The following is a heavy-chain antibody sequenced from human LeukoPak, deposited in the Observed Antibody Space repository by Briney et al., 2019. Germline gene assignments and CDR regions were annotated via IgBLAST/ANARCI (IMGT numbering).Heavy chain of an antibody. CDR3: AGLPRAGSNDY. CDR2: INHSGST. V-gene: IGHV4-39*07. D-gene: IGHD3-10*01. CDR1: GGSISNDNYY. Sequence: SETLSLTCTVSGGSISNDNYYWGWIRQPPGKGLEWIGEINHSGSTNYNPSLKSRVTISVDTSKNQFSLKLSSVTAADTAVYYCAGLPRAGSNDYWGQGTLVTVSS. J-gene: IGHJ4*02.